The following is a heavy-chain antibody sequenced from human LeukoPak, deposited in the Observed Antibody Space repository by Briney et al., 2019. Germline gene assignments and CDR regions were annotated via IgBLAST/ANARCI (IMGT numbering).Heavy chain of an antibody. V-gene: IGHV1-18*01. Sequence: ASVKVSCKASGYTFTSYGISWVRQAPGQGLEWMGWISAYNGNTNYAQKLQGRVTMTTDTSTSTAYMELSRLRSDDTAVYYCARDSGSGYYFDYWGQGTLVTVSS. CDR3: ARDSGSGYYFDY. CDR2: ISAYNGNT. D-gene: IGHD3-22*01. CDR1: GYTFTSYG. J-gene: IGHJ4*02.